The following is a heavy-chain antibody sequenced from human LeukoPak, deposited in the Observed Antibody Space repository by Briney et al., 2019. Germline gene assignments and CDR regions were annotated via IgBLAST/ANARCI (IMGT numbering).Heavy chain of an antibody. CDR2: ISSSGSTI. Sequence: PGGSLRLSCAASGFTFSDYCMSWIRQAPGKGLEWVSYISSSGSTIYYADSVKGRFTISRDNAKNSLYLQMNSLRAEDTAVYYCARDVRYYYGSGSYYSYFDYWGQGTLVTVSS. J-gene: IGHJ4*02. D-gene: IGHD3-10*01. CDR1: GFTFSDYC. CDR3: ARDVRYYYGSGSYYSYFDY. V-gene: IGHV3-11*01.